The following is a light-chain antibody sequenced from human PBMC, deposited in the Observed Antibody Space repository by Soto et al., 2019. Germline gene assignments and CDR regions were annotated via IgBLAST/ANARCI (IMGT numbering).Light chain of an antibody. Sequence: EIVLTQSPGTLSLSPRERATLSCRAGQSVSNNYLAWYQHRPGQAPRLLIYGASTRAPGIPDRFSGSGSGTDFTLTISRLEPEDFAVYYCQQYAASPRTFGQGTQVEV. CDR1: QSVSNNY. J-gene: IGKJ1*01. CDR2: GAS. V-gene: IGKV3-20*01. CDR3: QQYAASPRT.